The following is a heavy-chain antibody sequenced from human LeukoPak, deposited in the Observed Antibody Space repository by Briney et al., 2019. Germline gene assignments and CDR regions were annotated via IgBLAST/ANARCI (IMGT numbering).Heavy chain of an antibody. V-gene: IGHV4-59*01. CDR3: ARGRTFDN. J-gene: IGHJ4*02. CDR2: IYDRGST. CDR1: GGSISSYY. Sequence: SETLPLTCTVSGGSISSYYWSWIRQPPGKGLEWIGNIYDRGSTKYNPSLKSRVTISVDTSKNQFSLRLSSVTAADTAVYYCARGRTFDNWGQGTLVTV.